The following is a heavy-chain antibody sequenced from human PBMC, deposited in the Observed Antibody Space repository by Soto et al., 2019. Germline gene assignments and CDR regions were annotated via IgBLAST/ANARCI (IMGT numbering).Heavy chain of an antibody. CDR2: ITDGGGST. Sequence: EVQLLESGGGLVQPGGSLRLSCAASGFTFSSYAMSWVRQAPGKGLEWVSGITDGGGSTFYADSLQGRFTISRDNSKNTLYLQMSRLTADDTTIYYGAKVGLFINGYMGVVRGNSWGQGTMVTVSA. CDR1: GFTFSSYA. J-gene: IGHJ4*02. V-gene: IGHV3-23*01. D-gene: IGHD6-13*01. CDR3: AKVGLFINGYMGVVRGNS.